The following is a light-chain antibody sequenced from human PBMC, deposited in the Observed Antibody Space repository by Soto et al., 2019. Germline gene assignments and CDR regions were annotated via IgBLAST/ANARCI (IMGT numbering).Light chain of an antibody. CDR2: AAS. CDR3: EQYGGSPFT. CDR1: QSVSNSY. Sequence: EIVLTQSPGTLSLSPGERATLSCRASQSVSNSYLAWYQQRPGQPPRLLIYAASNRATGIPDRFSGSGSGTDFTLTISRLEPEDFAVYYCEQYGGSPFTFGRGTKLEIK. J-gene: IGKJ2*01. V-gene: IGKV3-20*01.